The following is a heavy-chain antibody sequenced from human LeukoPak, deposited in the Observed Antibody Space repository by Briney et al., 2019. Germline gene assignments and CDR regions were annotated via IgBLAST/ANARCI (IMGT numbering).Heavy chain of an antibody. CDR1: GFTFSSYA. V-gene: IGHV3-23*01. D-gene: IGHD3-10*01. J-gene: IGHJ4*02. CDR2: ISGSGGST. Sequence: GGSLRLSCAASGFTFSSYAMSWVRQAPGKGLEWVSAISGSGGSTYYADSVKGRFTISRDNSKNTLYLQMNSLKTEDTAVYYGTTGPPRRMVRGLTGDYWGLGTLVTVSS. CDR3: TTGPPRRMVRGLTGDY.